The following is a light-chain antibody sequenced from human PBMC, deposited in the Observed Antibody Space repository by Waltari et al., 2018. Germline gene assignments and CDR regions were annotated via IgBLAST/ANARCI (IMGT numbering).Light chain of an antibody. V-gene: IGKV3-20*01. CDR3: QKYDRLPAT. CDR2: DTY. Sequence: SCRASQSVGRALVWYQQKPGQAPRLLIYDTYKRATGIPDRFSGSGSGTDFSLTINRLEPEDFAVYYCQKYDRLPATFGQGTKVEIK. J-gene: IGKJ1*01. CDR1: QSVGRA.